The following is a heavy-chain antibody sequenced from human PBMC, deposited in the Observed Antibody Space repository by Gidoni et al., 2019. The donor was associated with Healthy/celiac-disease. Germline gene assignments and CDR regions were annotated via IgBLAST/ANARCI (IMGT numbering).Heavy chain of an antibody. CDR3: ARARGVIFGVVIEYPDY. D-gene: IGHD3-3*01. Sequence: EVQLVESGGGLVKPGGSLRLSCAASGFTFSSYSMNWVRQAPGKGLEWVSSISSSSSYIYYADSVKGRFTISRDNAKNSLYLQMNSLRAEDTAVYYCARARGVIFGVVIEYPDYWGQGTLVTVSS. CDR2: ISSSSSYI. J-gene: IGHJ4*02. V-gene: IGHV3-21*01. CDR1: GFTFSSYS.